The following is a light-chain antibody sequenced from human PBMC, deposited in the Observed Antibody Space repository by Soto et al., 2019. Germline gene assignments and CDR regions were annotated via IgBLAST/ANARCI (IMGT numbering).Light chain of an antibody. Sequence: EIVMTQSPATLSVSPGERATLSCRASQGVRSNLAWYQQKPGQPPRLVISGASTRAPGIPARFSGFGSGTDFTLTISSLEPEDFAVYYCQQYGTSPQTLGQGTKVDIK. CDR1: QGVRSN. J-gene: IGKJ1*01. CDR3: QQYGTSPQT. V-gene: IGKV3D-15*01. CDR2: GAS.